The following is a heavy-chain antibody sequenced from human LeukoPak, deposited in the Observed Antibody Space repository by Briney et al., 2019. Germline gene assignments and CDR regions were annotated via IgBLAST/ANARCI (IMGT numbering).Heavy chain of an antibody. D-gene: IGHD3-22*01. CDR2: INAGNGNT. Sequence: ASVKVSCKASGYTFTSYAMHWVRQAPGQRLEWMGWINAGNGNTKYSQKFQGRVTITRDTSASTAYMELSRLRSDDTAVYYCARSYYYDTSGYYYDPPGYFGYWGQGTLVTVSS. J-gene: IGHJ4*02. V-gene: IGHV1-3*01. CDR3: ARSYYYDTSGYYYDPPGYFGY. CDR1: GYTFTSYA.